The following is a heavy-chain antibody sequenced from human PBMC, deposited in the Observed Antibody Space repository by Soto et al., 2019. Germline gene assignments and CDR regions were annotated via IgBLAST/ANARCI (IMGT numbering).Heavy chain of an antibody. CDR3: AKMGYGGNYYYGMDV. Sequence: EVQLVESGGGLVKPGGSQRLSCAASGFTFSSYSMNWVRQAPGKGLEWVSSISSSSSYIYYADSVKGRFTISRDNAKNSLYLQMNSLRAEDTAVYYCAKMGYGGNYYYGMDVWGQGTTVTVSS. D-gene: IGHD2-15*01. V-gene: IGHV3-21*01. CDR2: ISSSSSYI. CDR1: GFTFSSYS. J-gene: IGHJ6*02.